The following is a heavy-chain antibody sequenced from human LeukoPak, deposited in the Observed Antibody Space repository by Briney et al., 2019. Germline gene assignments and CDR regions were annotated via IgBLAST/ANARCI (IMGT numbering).Heavy chain of an antibody. V-gene: IGHV3-74*01. CDR2: INPDGRTT. J-gene: IGHJ4*02. CDR1: GFTLSTYW. D-gene: IGHD2-15*01. Sequence: GGSLRLSCAAAGFTLSTYWMHWVRQAPGKGLVGVSHINPDGRTTRYANSVTGRFTISRDNAKNTADLQMSSLRAEDTAVYYCVRDLGGSDDYWGQGTLVTVSS. CDR3: VRDLGGSDDY.